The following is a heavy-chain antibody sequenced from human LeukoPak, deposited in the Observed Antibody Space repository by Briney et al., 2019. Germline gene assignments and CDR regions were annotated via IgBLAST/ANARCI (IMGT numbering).Heavy chain of an antibody. J-gene: IGHJ3*02. CDR1: GFTSSSYA. CDR2: IGGSGGST. V-gene: IGHV3-23*01. Sequence: GGSLGLSCAPSGFTSSSYAMSWVRHAPGKGLEWVSSIGGSGGSTYYADSVKGRFTNSRDNSKNPLYLQMNSLRAEDTAVYYCARRFLEWFDAFDIWGQGTMVTVSS. D-gene: IGHD3-3*01. CDR3: ARRFLEWFDAFDI.